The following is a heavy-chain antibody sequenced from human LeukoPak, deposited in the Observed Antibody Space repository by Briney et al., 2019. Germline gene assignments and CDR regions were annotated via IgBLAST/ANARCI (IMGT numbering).Heavy chain of an antibody. V-gene: IGHV3-48*04. Sequence: RGCLTPSCAVSGLTPSTYSMNWDRQAPGEGLEWISYIIRARSTIYYADSVKGRFTISRDNAKNSLYLQMNSLRAEDTAAYYCARGGAAYYYDRGYYYYMDVWGKGTTVTISS. CDR1: GLTPSTYS. D-gene: IGHD3-22*01. CDR3: ARGGAAYYYDRGYYYYMDV. J-gene: IGHJ6*03. CDR2: IIRARSTI.